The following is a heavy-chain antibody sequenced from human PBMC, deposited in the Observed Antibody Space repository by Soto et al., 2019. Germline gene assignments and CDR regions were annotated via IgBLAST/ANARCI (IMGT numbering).Heavy chain of an antibody. D-gene: IGHD2-21*02. CDR2: INPNSGDT. Sequence: QAQLVQSGAEVKKPGASVKVSCEASGYTFTSYYMHWVRQAPGQGLGWMGWINPNSGDTKYAQKFRGRVTMTRDTSITTPYMEVKMLTSDDTAVYYCARQLAYCGGDCFTEPVDYWGQGTLVTVSS. CDR3: ARQLAYCGGDCFTEPVDY. J-gene: IGHJ4*02. CDR1: GYTFTSYY. V-gene: IGHV1-2*02.